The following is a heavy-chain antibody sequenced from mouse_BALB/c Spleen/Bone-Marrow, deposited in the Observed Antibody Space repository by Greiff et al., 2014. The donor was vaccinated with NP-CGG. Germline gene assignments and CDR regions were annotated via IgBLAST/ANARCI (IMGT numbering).Heavy chain of an antibody. CDR1: GFNIKDTY. J-gene: IGHJ3*01. V-gene: IGHV14-3*02. CDR2: IDPANGNT. CDR3: AIYYYGSSGFAY. Sequence: DVQLVESGAELVKPGASAKLSCTASGFNIKDTYMHWVKQRPEQGLEWIGRIDPANGNTKYDPKFQGKATITADTSSNTAYLQLSSLTSEDTAVYYCAIYYYGSSGFAYWGQGTLVTVSA. D-gene: IGHD1-1*01.